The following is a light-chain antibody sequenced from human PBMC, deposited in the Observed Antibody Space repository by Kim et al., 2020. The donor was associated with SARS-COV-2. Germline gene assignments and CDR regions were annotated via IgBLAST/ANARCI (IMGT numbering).Light chain of an antibody. CDR3: GTWDNSLSAVV. CDR1: GSSIANNH. CDR2: DND. J-gene: IGLJ2*01. Sequence: GGKVTISCSGSGSSIANNHVAWYQQVPGTAPKLLIYDNDKRPAGISDRFSGSKAGTSATLGITGLQTGDEADYHCGTWDNSLSAVVFGGGTKLTVL. V-gene: IGLV1-51*01.